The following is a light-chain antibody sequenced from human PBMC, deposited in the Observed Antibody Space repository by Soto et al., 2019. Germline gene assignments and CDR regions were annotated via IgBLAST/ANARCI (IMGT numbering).Light chain of an antibody. CDR1: SSDVGGYNY. CDR2: DVS. Sequence: QSALTQPASVSGSPGQSITISCTGTSSDVGGYNYVSWYQQHPGKAPKLMIYDVSNRPSGVSNRFSGSKSGNTASLTISGLQAEGEADYYCSSYTSSSTLFGGGTKVTVL. V-gene: IGLV2-14*01. J-gene: IGLJ2*01. CDR3: SSYTSSSTL.